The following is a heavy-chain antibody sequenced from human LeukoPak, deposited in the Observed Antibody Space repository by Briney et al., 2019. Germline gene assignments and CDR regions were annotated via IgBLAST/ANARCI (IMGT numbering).Heavy chain of an antibody. V-gene: IGHV4-59*11. CDR3: ARVLDGYNYDY. J-gene: IGHJ4*02. CDR2: IYYSGST. D-gene: IGHD5-24*01. Sequence: SETLSLTCTVSGGSISSHYWSWIRQPPGKGLEWIGYIYYSGSTNYNPSLKSRVTISVDTSKNQFSLKLSSVTAADTAVYYCARVLDGYNYDYWGQGTLVTVPS. CDR1: GGSISSHY.